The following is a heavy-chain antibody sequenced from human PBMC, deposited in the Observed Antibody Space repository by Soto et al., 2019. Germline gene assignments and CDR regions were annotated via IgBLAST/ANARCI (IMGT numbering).Heavy chain of an antibody. CDR2: INAGNGNT. Sequence: QVQLVQSGAEVKKPGASVKVSCKASGYTFTSYAMHWVRQAPGQRLEWMGWINAGNGNTKYSQKFQGRVTITRDTSASPAYMELSSLRSEDTAVYYCASALEVGENPQPYYYYYGMDVWGQGTTVTVSS. CDR3: ASALEVGENPQPYYYYYGMDV. D-gene: IGHD2-21*01. V-gene: IGHV1-3*01. J-gene: IGHJ6*02. CDR1: GYTFTSYA.